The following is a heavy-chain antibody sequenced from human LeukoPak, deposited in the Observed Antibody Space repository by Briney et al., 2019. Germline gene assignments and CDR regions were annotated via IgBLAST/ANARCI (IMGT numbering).Heavy chain of an antibody. D-gene: IGHD3-22*01. CDR3: ARWSDYYDSSGYYIPSQYYFDY. Sequence: SETLSLTCTVSGGSISSYYWSWIRQPPGKGLEWIGYIYYSGSTNYNPSLKSRVTISVDTSKNQFSLKLSSVTAADTAVYYCARWSDYYDSSGYYIPSQYYFDYWGQGTLVTVSS. CDR1: GGSISSYY. V-gene: IGHV4-59*01. J-gene: IGHJ4*02. CDR2: IYYSGST.